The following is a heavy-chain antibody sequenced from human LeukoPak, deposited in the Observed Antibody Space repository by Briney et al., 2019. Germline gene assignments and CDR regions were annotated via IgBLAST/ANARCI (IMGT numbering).Heavy chain of an antibody. CDR2: INPSGGST. D-gene: IGHD5-12*01. J-gene: IGHJ4*02. CDR1: GYTFTSYY. Sequence: ASVKVSCKASGYTFTSYYMHWVRQAPGQGLEWMGIINPSGGSTSYAQKFQDRVTMTRDTSISTAYMELSRLRSDDTAVYYCGISTDIVATSGFDYWGQGTTVTVSS. CDR3: GISTDIVATSGFDY. V-gene: IGHV1-46*03.